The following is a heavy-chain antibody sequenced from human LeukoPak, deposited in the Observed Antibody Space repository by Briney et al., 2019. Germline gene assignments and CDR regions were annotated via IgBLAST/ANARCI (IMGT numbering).Heavy chain of an antibody. J-gene: IGHJ4*02. CDR3: ARDRGQWLVPFDY. Sequence: SETLSLTCTVSGGSVSSGSYYWSWIRQPPGKGLEWIGYIHYSGSTNYNPSLKSRVTISVDTSKNQFSLKLSSVTAADTAVYYCARDRGQWLVPFDYWGQGTLVTVSS. CDR2: IHYSGST. V-gene: IGHV4-61*01. CDR1: GGSVSSGSYY. D-gene: IGHD6-19*01.